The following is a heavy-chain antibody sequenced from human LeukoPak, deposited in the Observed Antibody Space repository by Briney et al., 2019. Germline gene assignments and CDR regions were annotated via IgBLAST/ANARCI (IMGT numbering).Heavy chain of an antibody. CDR3: ARGDDSGYYDYFDY. Sequence: GGSPRLSCAASGFTVDSNYLSWVRQAPGKGLEWVSTIYTGGNTYYAASVKGRFTISRDFSKNTVFLHMNSLRAEDTAMYYCARGDDSGYYDYFDYWGQGALVTVSS. D-gene: IGHD3-22*01. J-gene: IGHJ4*02. V-gene: IGHV3-53*01. CDR1: GFTVDSNY. CDR2: IYTGGNT.